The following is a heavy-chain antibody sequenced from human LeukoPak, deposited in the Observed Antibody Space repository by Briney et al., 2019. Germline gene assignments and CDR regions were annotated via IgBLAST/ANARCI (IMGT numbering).Heavy chain of an antibody. CDR2: ITTSDGNT. D-gene: IGHD3-16*01. CDR3: AKDGGLWGSAHRGDS. J-gene: IGHJ4*02. V-gene: IGHV3-23*01. Sequence: GGSLRLSCAASGFTFSSYTMSWVRQAPGKGLEWVSTITTSDGNTYYADSVKGRFTVSRDNSKNTLFLQMNSLRAEDTAVYYCAKDGGLWGSAHRGDSRGRGTLVTVSS. CDR1: GFTFSSYT.